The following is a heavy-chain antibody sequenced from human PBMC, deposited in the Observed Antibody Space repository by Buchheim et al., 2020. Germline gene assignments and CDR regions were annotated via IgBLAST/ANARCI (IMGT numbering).Heavy chain of an antibody. J-gene: IGHJ4*02. CDR3: ASTYSSGWYPFDY. Sequence: QVQLQESGPGLVKPSETLSLTCTVSGGSISSYYWSWIRQPPGKGLEWIGYIYYSGSTNYNPSLKSRVTISVDTSKNQFSLKLSSVTAADTAVYYCASTYSSGWYPFDYWGQGTL. V-gene: IGHV4-59*08. CDR2: IYYSGST. CDR1: GGSISSYY. D-gene: IGHD6-19*01.